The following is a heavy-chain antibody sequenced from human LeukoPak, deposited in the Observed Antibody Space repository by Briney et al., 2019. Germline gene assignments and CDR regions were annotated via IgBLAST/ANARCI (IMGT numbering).Heavy chain of an antibody. D-gene: IGHD4-23*01. CDR1: GGSISNSNW. CDR2: IYHTGST. Sequence: PSGTLSLTCAVSGGSISNSNWWSWVRPPPGKGLEWIGQIYHTGSTNYNPSLKSRVTISVDTSKNQFSLKLSSVTAADTAVYYCARDHGGPYFDYWGQGTLVTVSS. J-gene: IGHJ4*02. CDR3: ARDHGGPYFDY. V-gene: IGHV4-4*02.